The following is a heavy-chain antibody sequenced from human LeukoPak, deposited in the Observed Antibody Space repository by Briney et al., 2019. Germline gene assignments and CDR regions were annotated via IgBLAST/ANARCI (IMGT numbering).Heavy chain of an antibody. CDR3: ARVGYDSSGYYYYYMDV. D-gene: IGHD3-22*01. J-gene: IGHJ6*03. CDR2: IYYSGST. V-gene: IGHV4-59*01. Sequence: SETLSLTCTVSGGSISSYYWSSIRQPPGKGLEWIGYIYYSGSTNYNPSLKSRVTISVDTSKNQFSLKLSSVTAADTAVYYCARVGYDSSGYYYYYMDVWGKGTTVTVSS. CDR1: GGSISSYY.